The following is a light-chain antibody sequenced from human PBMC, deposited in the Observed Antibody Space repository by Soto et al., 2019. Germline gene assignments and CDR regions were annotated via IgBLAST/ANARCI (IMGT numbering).Light chain of an antibody. J-gene: IGLJ3*02. CDR2: GNS. CDR1: SSNIGAGYD. CDR3: PSYDSSLSGSV. V-gene: IGLV1-40*01. Sequence: QSVLTQPPSVSGAPGQRVTISCTGSSSNIGAGYDVHWYQQLLGTAPKLLIYGNSNRPSGVPDRFSGSKSGTSASLAITGLRAEDEADYCCPSYDSSLSGSVFGGGTKLTVL.